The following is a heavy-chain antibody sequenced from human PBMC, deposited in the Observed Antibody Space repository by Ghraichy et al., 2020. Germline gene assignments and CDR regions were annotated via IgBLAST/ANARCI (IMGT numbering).Heavy chain of an antibody. CDR1: GFSLSTSGVG. V-gene: IGHV2-5*02. J-gene: IGHJ2*01. CDR2: IYWDDDK. D-gene: IGHD5-12*01. CDR3: AHSGISRYSGYDAPWYFDL. Sequence: SGPTLLKPTQTLTLTCTFSGFSLSTSGVGVGWIRQPPGKALEWLALIYWDDDKRYSPSLKSRLTITKDTSKNQVVLTMTNMDPVDTATYYCAHSGISRYSGYDAPWYFDLWGRGTLVTVSS.